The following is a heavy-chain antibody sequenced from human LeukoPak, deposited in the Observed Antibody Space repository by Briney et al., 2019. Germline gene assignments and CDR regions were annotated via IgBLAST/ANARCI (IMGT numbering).Heavy chain of an antibody. CDR3: ARDISSASRGMDV. J-gene: IGHJ6*03. CDR1: GFTFSGYT. V-gene: IGHV3-48*01. D-gene: IGHD6-6*01. CDR2: ISSSSSTI. Sequence: PGGSLRLSCAASGFTFSGYTMNWVRQAPGKGLEWVSDISSSSSTIYYADSVKGRFTISRDNAKNSLYLQMNSLRVEDTAVYYCARDISSASRGMDVWGKGTTVTVSS.